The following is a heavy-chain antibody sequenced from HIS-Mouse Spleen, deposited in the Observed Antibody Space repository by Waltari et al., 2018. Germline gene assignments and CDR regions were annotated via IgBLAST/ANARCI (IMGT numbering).Heavy chain of an antibody. V-gene: IGHV3-30*18. J-gene: IGHJ4*02. CDR3: AKDGRAYYFDY. CDR2: ISYDGSNK. CDR1: GFTFSSYG. Sequence: QVQLVESGGGVVQPGRSLRLSCAASGFTFSSYGMHWVRQAPGKGLGWVAVISYDGSNKYYADSVKGRFTISRDNSKNTLYLQMNSLRAEDTAVYYCAKDGRAYYFDYWGQGTLVTVSS.